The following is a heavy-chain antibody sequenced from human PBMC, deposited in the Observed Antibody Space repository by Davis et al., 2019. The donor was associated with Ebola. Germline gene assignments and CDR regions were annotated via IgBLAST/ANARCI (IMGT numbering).Heavy chain of an antibody. Sequence: ASVKVSCKASGYTFYSYSFNWVRQATGQGLEWMGWMNPKSGNIGYAQKFQGIVTMTRHTSISTAYMKLRSLTSEDTAVYYCAKDSSSWYYFDDSGYPFDDWGQGTLVIVSS. CDR1: GYTFYSYS. J-gene: IGHJ4*02. V-gene: IGHV1-8*01. D-gene: IGHD3-22*01. CDR2: MNPKSGNI. CDR3: AKDSSSWYYFDDSGYPFDD.